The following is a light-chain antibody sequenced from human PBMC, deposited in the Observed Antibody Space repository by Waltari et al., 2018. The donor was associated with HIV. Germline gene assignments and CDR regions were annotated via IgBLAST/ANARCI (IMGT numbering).Light chain of an antibody. CDR2: ANN. V-gene: IGLV1-51*01. Sequence: QSVLTQPPSVSAAPGQKVTIPCSGSSSNIGNNYVSWYQQFPGAAPKPLIYANNKRPSGIPDRFSGSKSGTSATLGVTGLQTGDEADYYCGTWDGSLGSGVFGGGTKLTVL. CDR1: SSNIGNNY. CDR3: GTWDGSLGSGV. J-gene: IGLJ2*01.